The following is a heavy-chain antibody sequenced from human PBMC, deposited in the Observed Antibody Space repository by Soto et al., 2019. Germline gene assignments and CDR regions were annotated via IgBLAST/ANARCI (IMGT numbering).Heavy chain of an antibody. D-gene: IGHD3-22*01. CDR1: GYTFTNSG. Sequence: ASVKVSCKASGYTFTNSGINWVRQAPGQRLEWMGWINAGNGNTKFSQKFQGRVTITRDTSASTAYMELRGLRSEDTAVYYCAILGTYYFDNSDNYFDFWGQGTLVTVSP. CDR2: INAGNGNT. CDR3: AILGTYYFDNSDNYFDF. J-gene: IGHJ4*02. V-gene: IGHV1-3*01.